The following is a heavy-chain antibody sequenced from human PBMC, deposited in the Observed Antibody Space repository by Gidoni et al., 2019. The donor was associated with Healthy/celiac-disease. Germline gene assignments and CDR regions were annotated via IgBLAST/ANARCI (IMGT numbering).Heavy chain of an antibody. CDR1: AGSFSGYY. CDR3: ARGVRVIRSSSWYDDHRPRANWFDP. CDR2: INHSGST. J-gene: IGHJ5*02. Sequence: QVQLQQWGAGLLKPSETLSLPCAVYAGSFSGYYWSWIRQPPGKGLEWIGEINHSGSTNYNPSIKRRVTISVDTSKNQFSLKLSSVTAADTAVYYCARGVRVIRSSSWYDDHRPRANWFDPWGQGTLVTVSS. D-gene: IGHD6-13*01. V-gene: IGHV4-34*01.